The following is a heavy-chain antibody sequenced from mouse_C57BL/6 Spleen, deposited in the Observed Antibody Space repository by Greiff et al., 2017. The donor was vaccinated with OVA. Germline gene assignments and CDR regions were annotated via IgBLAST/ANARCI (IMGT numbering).Heavy chain of an antibody. J-gene: IGHJ4*01. CDR3: ARSQALYDYAMDY. Sequence: QVQLQQPGAELVMPGASVKLSCKASGYTFTSYWMHWVKQRPGQGLEWIGEIDPSDSYTNYNQKFKGKSTLTVDKSSSTAYMQLSSLTSEDTAVYYCARSQALYDYAMDYWGQGTSVTVSS. D-gene: IGHD1-3*01. CDR1: GYTFTSYW. V-gene: IGHV1-69*01. CDR2: IDPSDSYT.